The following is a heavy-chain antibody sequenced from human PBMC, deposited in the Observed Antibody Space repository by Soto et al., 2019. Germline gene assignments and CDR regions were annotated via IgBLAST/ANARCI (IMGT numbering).Heavy chain of an antibody. V-gene: IGHV1-69*08. CDR3: ARELGWEVDS. D-gene: IGHD1-26*01. CDR1: GGTFSSYT. Sequence: QVQLVQSGAEVKKPGSSVKVSCKASGGTFSSYTISWVRQAPGQGLEWMGRISPILGIANYAQKFQGRVTITAGKSTSTACMELRSRRSEDTAVYFCARELGWEVDSWGQGTLVTVSS. J-gene: IGHJ4*02. CDR2: ISPILGIA.